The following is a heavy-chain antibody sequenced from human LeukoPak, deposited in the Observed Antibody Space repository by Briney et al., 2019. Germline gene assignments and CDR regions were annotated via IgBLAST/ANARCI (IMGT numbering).Heavy chain of an antibody. J-gene: IGHJ4*02. Sequence: PGGSLRLSCAASGFAFSSYWMLWVRQAPGKGLVWVSRVNGDGSSTTYADFVKGRFTISRDNDKNILYLQMNSLRVEDTATYYCARSQFDYWGQGILVTVSS. V-gene: IGHV3-74*01. CDR2: VNGDGSST. CDR3: ARSQFDY. CDR1: GFAFSSYW.